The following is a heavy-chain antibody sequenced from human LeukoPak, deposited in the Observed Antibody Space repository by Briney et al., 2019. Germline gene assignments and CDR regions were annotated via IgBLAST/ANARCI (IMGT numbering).Heavy chain of an antibody. CDR1: GYSFTSYW. D-gene: IGHD3-22*01. CDR3: ARTYYYDSSGYYYPDY. J-gene: IGHJ4*02. Sequence: GESLKISCKGSGYSFTSYWIGWVRQMPGKGLEWMGIIYPGDSDTRYSPSFQGRVTISADKSISTAYLQWSSLKASDTAMYYCARTYYYDSSGYYYPDYWGQGTLVTVPS. CDR2: IYPGDSDT. V-gene: IGHV5-51*01.